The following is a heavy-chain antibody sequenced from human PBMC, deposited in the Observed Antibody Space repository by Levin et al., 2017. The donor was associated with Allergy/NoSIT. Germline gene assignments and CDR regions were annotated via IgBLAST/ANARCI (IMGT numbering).Heavy chain of an antibody. J-gene: IGHJ5*02. CDR2: IKQDGSAK. D-gene: IGHD6-6*01. CDR1: GFTSSTYW. V-gene: IGHV3-7*01. Sequence: GGSLRLSCAASGFTSSTYWMSWVRQSLAKGLEWVANIKQDGSAKYYVDSVKGRFTISRDNAKNSLYLQMNSLMAEDTAVYYCARGTSSSPNWFDPWGQGTLVTVSS. CDR3: ARGTSSSPNWFDP.